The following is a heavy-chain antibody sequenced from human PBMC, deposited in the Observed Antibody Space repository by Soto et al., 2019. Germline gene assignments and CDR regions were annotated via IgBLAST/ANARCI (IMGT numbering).Heavy chain of an antibody. Sequence: EVQLVESGGGLAQPGGSLRLSCAASGFTFSTYWMDWVRQGPGKGLVWVSRISSDGSTTRYTDSVKGRFTISRDNAKNTLYLQMNSLTAEDTAVYYCASTGIWSGAYYYMDVWGKGSTVTVSS. CDR2: ISSDGSTT. CDR1: GFTFSTYW. V-gene: IGHV3-74*01. D-gene: IGHD3-3*01. J-gene: IGHJ6*03. CDR3: ASTGIWSGAYYYMDV.